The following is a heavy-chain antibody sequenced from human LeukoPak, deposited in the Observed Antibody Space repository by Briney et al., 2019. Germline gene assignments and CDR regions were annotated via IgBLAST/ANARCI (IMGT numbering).Heavy chain of an antibody. CDR1: GGSISSGGYY. D-gene: IGHD2-2*01. V-gene: IGHV4-31*03. J-gene: IGHJ4*02. CDR2: IYYSGST. CDR3: VSTPDQLLPFDY. Sequence: TPSETLSLTCTVSGGSISSGGYYWSWIRQHPGKGLEWIGYIYYSGSTYYNPSLKSRVTISVDTSKNQFSLKLSSVTAADTAVYYCVSTPDQLLPFDYWGQGTLVTVSS.